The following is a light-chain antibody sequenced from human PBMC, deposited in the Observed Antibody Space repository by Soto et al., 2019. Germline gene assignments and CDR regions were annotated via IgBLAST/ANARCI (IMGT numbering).Light chain of an antibody. Sequence: DIQMTQSPSTLSASVGDRVTITCRASQSISSWLAWYQQKPGKAPKGLIYQASNLQSGVPSRVSASGSGTEFPLTISSLLPEHFAPYHCQQLYSFPFTFGQGTRLEIK. CDR1: QSISSW. CDR3: QQLYSFPFT. J-gene: IGKJ5*01. CDR2: QAS. V-gene: IGKV1-5*01.